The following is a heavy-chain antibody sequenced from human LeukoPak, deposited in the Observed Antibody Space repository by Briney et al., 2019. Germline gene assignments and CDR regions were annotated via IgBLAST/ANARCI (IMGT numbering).Heavy chain of an antibody. D-gene: IGHD6-13*01. CDR3: ARGVYIAAAQYGY. J-gene: IGHJ4*02. V-gene: IGHV4-59*01. Sequence: SETLSLTCTVSGGSISSYYWSWIRQPPGKGVEGIGYIYYSGNTNYNPSLKNRVTISVATSKNQFSLKLSSVTAADTAVYYCARGVYIAAAQYGYWGQGTLVTVSS. CDR1: GGSISSYY. CDR2: IYYSGNT.